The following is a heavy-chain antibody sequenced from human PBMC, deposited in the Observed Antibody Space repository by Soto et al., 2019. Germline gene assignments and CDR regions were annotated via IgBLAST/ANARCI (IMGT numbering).Heavy chain of an antibody. CDR2: IYPADSDI. V-gene: IGHV5-51*01. Sequence: EVLLVQSAAEVKKPGESLKISCQGSGYTFASFWVGWVRQMPGKGLELMGIIYPADSDIRYSPSFQGQVTISADKSISTAYLQWSSLKASDTATYFCARHGGAGAPPRSGHYSDYYFYGLDVWGQGTTVTVAS. J-gene: IGHJ6*02. D-gene: IGHD3-3*01. CDR1: GYTFASFW. CDR3: ARHGGAGAPPRSGHYSDYYFYGLDV.